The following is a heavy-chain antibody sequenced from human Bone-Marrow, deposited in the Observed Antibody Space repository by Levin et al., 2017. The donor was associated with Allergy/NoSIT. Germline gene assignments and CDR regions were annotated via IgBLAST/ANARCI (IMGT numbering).Heavy chain of an antibody. V-gene: IGHV3-33*01. Sequence: PGGSLRLSCAASGFSISDYGMHWVRQAPGKGLEWVAVTWYNEDNIYYADSVKGRFTISRDNSKNMLYLEVNSLSVEDTAVYYCAREDSILLAMDVWGQGTTVTVSS. CDR2: TWYNEDNI. J-gene: IGHJ6*02. CDR3: AREDSILLAMDV. D-gene: IGHD3-9*01. CDR1: GFSISDYG.